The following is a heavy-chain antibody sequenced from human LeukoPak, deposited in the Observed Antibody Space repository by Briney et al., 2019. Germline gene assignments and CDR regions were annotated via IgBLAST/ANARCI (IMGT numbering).Heavy chain of an antibody. Sequence: KPGGSLRLSCAASGFTFSSYSMNWVRQAPGKGLEWVSSISSSSSYIYYADSVKGRFTISRDNAKNSLYLQMNSLRAEDTAVYYCAKALIEGSTGFDPWGQGTLVTVSS. V-gene: IGHV3-21*01. CDR1: GFTFSSYS. J-gene: IGHJ5*02. D-gene: IGHD5/OR15-5a*01. CDR2: ISSSSSYI. CDR3: AKALIEGSTGFDP.